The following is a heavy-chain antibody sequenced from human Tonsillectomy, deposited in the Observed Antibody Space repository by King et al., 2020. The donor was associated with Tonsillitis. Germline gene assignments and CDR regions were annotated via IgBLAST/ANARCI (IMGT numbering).Heavy chain of an antibody. J-gene: IGHJ5*02. CDR2: IIPILGTT. V-gene: IGHV1-69*14. CDR3: AREGGLDTIGYYPGDT. D-gene: IGHD3-22*01. Sequence: QLVQSGAEVKKPGSSVKVSCKVSGGTFSSYAITWVRQAPRQGLEWTGVIIPILGTTNYAQKFQGRVTIIADKSTSTAYMELNSLRSEDTAVYYCAREGGLDTIGYYPGDTWGQGTLVTVSS. CDR1: GGTFSSYA.